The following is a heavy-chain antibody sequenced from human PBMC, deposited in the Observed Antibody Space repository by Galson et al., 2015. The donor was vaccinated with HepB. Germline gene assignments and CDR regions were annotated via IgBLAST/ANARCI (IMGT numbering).Heavy chain of an antibody. D-gene: IGHD3-22*01. Sequence: SVKVSCKASGYTFTSYYMHWVRQAPGQGLEWMGIINPSVGSTSYAQKFQGRVTMTRDTSTSTVYMELSSLRSEDTAVYYCARSPYYYDSSGYVVPHFDYWGQGTLVTVSS. J-gene: IGHJ4*02. CDR2: INPSVGST. CDR1: GYTFTSYY. CDR3: ARSPYYYDSSGYVVPHFDY. V-gene: IGHV1-46*03.